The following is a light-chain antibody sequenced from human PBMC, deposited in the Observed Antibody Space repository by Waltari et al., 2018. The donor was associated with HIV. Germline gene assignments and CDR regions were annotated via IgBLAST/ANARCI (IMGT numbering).Light chain of an antibody. CDR2: GAS. J-gene: IGKJ3*01. CDR1: QCVSSTY. Sequence: EIVLTQSPGTLSLSPGDRATLSCRASQCVSSTYVARYQQKPCQAPGLLIYGASSRSTGIPDRFSGSGCGTDSTLTISRLEPEDFAVYYCQQYGSSPPTFGPGTKVDIK. CDR3: QQYGSSPPT. V-gene: IGKV3-20*01.